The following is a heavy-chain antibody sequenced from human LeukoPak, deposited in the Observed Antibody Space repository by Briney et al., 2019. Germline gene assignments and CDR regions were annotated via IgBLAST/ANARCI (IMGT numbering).Heavy chain of an antibody. V-gene: IGHV3-30-3*01. CDR3: ARGNRGFSSSWYRWDYCYYYGMDV. Sequence: GGSLRLSCAASGFTFSSYAMHWVRQAPGKGLEWVAVISYDGSNKYYADSVKGRFTISRDNSKNTLYLQMNSLRAEDTAVYYCARGNRGFSSSWYRWDYCYYYGMDVWGQGTTVTVSS. J-gene: IGHJ6*02. CDR1: GFTFSSYA. CDR2: ISYDGSNK. D-gene: IGHD6-13*01.